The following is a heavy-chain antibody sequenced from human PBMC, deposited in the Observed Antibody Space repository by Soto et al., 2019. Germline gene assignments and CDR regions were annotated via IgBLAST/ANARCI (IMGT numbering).Heavy chain of an antibody. Sequence: EVQLLESGGGLVQRGGSLRLSCEASGFPFSTYAMTWVRQVPGKGLEWVSTTSNGGNTEFAESVRGRFTVFRDNSKNTIYLQMSSLRGEDSAIYFYAKDFRPGLIVPTKSGFDPWGQGTPVTVSS. CDR3: AKDFRPGLIVPTKSGFDP. D-gene: IGHD2-15*01. CDR2: TSNGGNT. CDR1: GFPFSTYA. V-gene: IGHV3-23*01. J-gene: IGHJ5*02.